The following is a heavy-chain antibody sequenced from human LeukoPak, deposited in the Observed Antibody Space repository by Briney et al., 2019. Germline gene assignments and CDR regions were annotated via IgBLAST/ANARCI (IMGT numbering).Heavy chain of an antibody. V-gene: IGHV3-74*01. CDR2: INNDGSSA. CDR3: ARRGTGHGMDV. J-gene: IGHJ6*02. Sequence: LAGGSLRLSCAASGFTFSSYAMSWVRQAPGKGLVWVSRINNDGSSASYVDSVKGRFTISRDNAKNTLFLQMNSLRAEDTAVYYCARRGTGHGMDVWGQGTTVIVSS. D-gene: IGHD1-1*01. CDR1: GFTFSSYA.